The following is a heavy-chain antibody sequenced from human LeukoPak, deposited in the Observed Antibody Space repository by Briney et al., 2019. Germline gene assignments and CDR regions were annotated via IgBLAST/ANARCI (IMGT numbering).Heavy chain of an antibody. Sequence: PSETLSLTCNVSGGSINGYYWSWIRQPPQKGLEWIGYMFYNGNTNYNPSLKSRATISVDTSQNQISSRLASVTAADTGTYHCARLTREDGVDVWGQGTTVTVSS. V-gene: IGHV4-59*08. J-gene: IGHJ6*02. CDR1: GGSINGYY. CDR3: ARLTREDGVDV. CDR2: MFYNGNT.